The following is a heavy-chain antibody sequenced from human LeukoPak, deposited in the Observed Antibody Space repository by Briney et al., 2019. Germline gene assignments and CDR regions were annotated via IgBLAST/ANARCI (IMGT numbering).Heavy chain of an antibody. CDR3: AKDRASGSGSYSYRGFDY. CDR2: ISGSSNTI. Sequence: GGSLRLSCAASRFTFINYSMNWVRQAPGKGLEWVSYISGSSNTIYYADSVKGRFTISRDNAKNSLYLQMNSLRAEDTAVYYCAKDRASGSGSYSYRGFDYWGQGTLVTVSS. J-gene: IGHJ4*02. CDR1: RFTFINYS. D-gene: IGHD6-19*01. V-gene: IGHV3-48*01.